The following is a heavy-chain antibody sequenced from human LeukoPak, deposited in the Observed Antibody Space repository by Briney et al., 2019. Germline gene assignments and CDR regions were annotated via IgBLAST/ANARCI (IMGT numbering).Heavy chain of an antibody. V-gene: IGHV3-23*01. Sequence: GESLRLSCAASGFTFSSYAMSWVRQAPGKGLEWVSAISCSGGSTYYADSVKGRFTISRDNSKNTLYLQMNSLRAEDTAVYYCAKDRDCSGGTCYFTHFDYWGQGTLVTVSS. CDR1: GFTFSSYA. CDR2: ISCSGGST. J-gene: IGHJ4*02. D-gene: IGHD2-15*01. CDR3: AKDRDCSGGTCYFTHFDY.